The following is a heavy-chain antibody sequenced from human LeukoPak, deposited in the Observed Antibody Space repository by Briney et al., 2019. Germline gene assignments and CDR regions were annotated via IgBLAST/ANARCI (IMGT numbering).Heavy chain of an antibody. CDR1: GYTFTSYY. J-gene: IGHJ6*02. CDR3: ARGKVVVIARNYYYYGMDV. V-gene: IGHV1-46*01. D-gene: IGHD3-22*01. Sequence: ASVKVSCKASGYTFTSYYMHWVRQAPGQGIEWMGTINPSGGSTSYAQKFQGRVTMTRDTSTSTVYMELSSLRSEDTAVYYCARGKVVVIARNYYYYGMDVWGQGTTVTVSS. CDR2: INPSGGST.